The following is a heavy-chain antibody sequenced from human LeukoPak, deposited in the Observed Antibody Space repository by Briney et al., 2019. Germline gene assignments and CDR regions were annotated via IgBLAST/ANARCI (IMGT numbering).Heavy chain of an antibody. J-gene: IGHJ4*02. CDR3: AKYDSSLYYFDY. CDR1: GFTFDDYA. V-gene: IGHV3-9*01. D-gene: IGHD3-22*01. CDR2: ISWNSGSI. Sequence: GGSPRLSCAASGFTFDDYAMHWVRQAPGKGLEWVSGISWNSGSIGYADSVKGRFTISRDNAKNSLYLQMNSLRAEDTALYYCAKYDSSLYYFDYWGQGTLVTVSS.